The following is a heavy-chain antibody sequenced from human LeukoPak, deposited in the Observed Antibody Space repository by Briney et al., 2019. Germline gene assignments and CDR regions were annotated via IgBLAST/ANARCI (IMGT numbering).Heavy chain of an antibody. Sequence: SETLSLTCTVSGGSISSYYWSWIRQPPGKGLEWIGYIYYSGSTNYNPSLKSRVTISVDTSKNQFSLKLSSVTAADTAVYYCARGPFSDIVLMGFDPWGQGTLVTVSS. J-gene: IGHJ5*02. CDR3: ARGPFSDIVLMGFDP. CDR1: GGSISSYY. CDR2: IYYSGST. D-gene: IGHD2-8*01. V-gene: IGHV4-59*01.